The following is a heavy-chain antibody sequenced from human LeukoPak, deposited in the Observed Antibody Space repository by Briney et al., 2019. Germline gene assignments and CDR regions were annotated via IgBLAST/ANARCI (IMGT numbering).Heavy chain of an antibody. V-gene: IGHV3-74*01. CDR3: ARDPGQQWFDFFDY. CDR1: GFTFSSYW. J-gene: IGHJ4*02. D-gene: IGHD6-19*01. CDR2: INSDGSST. Sequence: GGSLRLSCAASGFTFSSYWMPWVRQAPGQGLVWVSRINSDGSSTSYADSVKGRFTISRDNAKNTLYLQMSRLRAEDTAVYYCARDPGQQWFDFFDYWGQGTLVNGSS.